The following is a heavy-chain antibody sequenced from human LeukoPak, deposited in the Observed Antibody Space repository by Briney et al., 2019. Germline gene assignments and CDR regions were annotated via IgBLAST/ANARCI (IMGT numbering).Heavy chain of an antibody. V-gene: IGHV4-39*01. CDR2: IYYSGST. J-gene: IGHJ4*02. D-gene: IGHD6-19*01. CDR3: ARQVVAVAGTGYFDY. CDR1: GGSISSTTYY. Sequence: PSETLSLTCSVFGGSISSTTYYWVWIRQPPGKGLEWIGSIYYSGSTYYNASLKSRGTISVDTSKNQFSLKLNSVTAADTAVYFCARQVVAVAGTGYFDYWGQGTLVTVSS.